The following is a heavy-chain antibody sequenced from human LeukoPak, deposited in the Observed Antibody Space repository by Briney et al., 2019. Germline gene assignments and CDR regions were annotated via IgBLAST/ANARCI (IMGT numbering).Heavy chain of an antibody. D-gene: IGHD6-19*01. CDR2: INNDGSGT. V-gene: IGHV3-74*01. J-gene: IGHJ3*02. Sequence: GGSLRLSCAASGLTFSSSWMHWVRQAPGEGLVWVSRINNDGSGTIYADSVRGRFTISRDNAKNTLYLQMNSLRAEDTAVYYCTRIVVGGNRAFDIWGRGTMVTVSS. CDR1: GLTFSSSW. CDR3: TRIVVGGNRAFDI.